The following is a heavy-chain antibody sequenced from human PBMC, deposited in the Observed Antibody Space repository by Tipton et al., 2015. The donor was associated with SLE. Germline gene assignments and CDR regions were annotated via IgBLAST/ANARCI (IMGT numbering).Heavy chain of an antibody. J-gene: IGHJ4*02. CDR3: ASADFPGY. D-gene: IGHD3-3*01. V-gene: IGHV4-34*01. CDR2: INHSGST. CDR1: GGSFSGYY. Sequence: TLSLTCAVYGGSFSGYYWSWIRQPPGKGLEWIGEINHSGSTNYNPSLKSGVTISVDTSKNQFSLKLSSVTAADTAVYYCASADFPGYWGQGTLVTVSS.